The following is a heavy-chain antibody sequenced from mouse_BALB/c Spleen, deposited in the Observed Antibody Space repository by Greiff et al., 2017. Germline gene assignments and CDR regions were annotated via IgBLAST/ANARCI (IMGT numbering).Heavy chain of an antibody. Sequence: EVKLMESGGGLVQPGGSRKLSCAASGFTFSSFGMHWVRQAPEKGLEWVAYISSGSSTIYYADTVKGRFTISRENAKNTLYLEMSSLRSEDTAMYYCARDWGYDGYHYFDYWGQGTTLTVSS. CDR3: ARDWGYDGYHYFDY. J-gene: IGHJ2*01. CDR2: ISSGSSTI. D-gene: IGHD2-3*01. CDR1: GFTFSSFG. V-gene: IGHV5-17*02.